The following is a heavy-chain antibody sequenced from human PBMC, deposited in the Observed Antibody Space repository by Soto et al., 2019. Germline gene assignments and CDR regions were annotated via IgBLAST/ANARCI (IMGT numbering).Heavy chain of an antibody. Sequence: PSESLSLTCTVSGGSISSYYWSWIRQPPGKGLEWIGYIYYSGSTNYNPSLKSRVTISVGTSKNQFSLKLSSVTAADTAVYYCARYREGKYYYYGMDVWGQGTTVTVSS. J-gene: IGHJ6*02. CDR3: ARYREGKYYYYGMDV. D-gene: IGHD1-26*01. V-gene: IGHV4-59*01. CDR2: IYYSGST. CDR1: GGSISSYY.